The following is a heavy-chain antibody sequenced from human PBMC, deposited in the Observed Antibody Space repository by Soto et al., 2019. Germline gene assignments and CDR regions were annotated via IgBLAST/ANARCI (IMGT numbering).Heavy chain of an antibody. CDR1: GFTFSSYA. V-gene: IGHV3-23*01. D-gene: IGHD1-7*01. CDR2: ISGSGGST. J-gene: IGHJ5*01. CDR3: ANDRLTGTNWFDP. Sequence: EVQLLESGGGLVQPGGSLRLSCAASGFTFSSYAMSWVRQAPGKGLEWVSAISGSGGSTYYADSVKGRFTISRDNFKNTLFLKMNSRRAEDTAVYYCANDRLTGTNWFDPWVQGTLVTVSS.